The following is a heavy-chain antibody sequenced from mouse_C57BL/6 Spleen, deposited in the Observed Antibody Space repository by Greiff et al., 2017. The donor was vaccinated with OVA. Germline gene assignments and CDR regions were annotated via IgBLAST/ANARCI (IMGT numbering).Heavy chain of an antibody. J-gene: IGHJ3*01. CDR2: IYPGSGNT. V-gene: IGHV1-76*01. Sequence: QVQLQQSGAELVRPGASVKLSCKASGYTFTDYYINWVKQRPGQGLEWIARIYPGSGNTYYNEKFKGKATLTAEKSSSTAYMQLSSLTSEDSAVYFCAREGYYPWFAYWGQGTLVTVSA. CDR3: AREGYYPWFAY. CDR1: GYTFTDYY. D-gene: IGHD1-1*01.